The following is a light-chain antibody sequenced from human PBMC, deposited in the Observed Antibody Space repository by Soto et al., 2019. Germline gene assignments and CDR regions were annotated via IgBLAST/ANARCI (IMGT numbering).Light chain of an antibody. Sequence: DIQMSQSPSTLSASVGDRVTITCRASQNINRRLAWYQQKPVKAPNLLIYDASSLESGVPAVFSGGGSGTEFTLTISSLQPDDFSTFYCQQYNNYPWTFGQGTKA. J-gene: IGKJ1*01. CDR2: DAS. V-gene: IGKV1-5*01. CDR3: QQYNNYPWT. CDR1: QNINRR.